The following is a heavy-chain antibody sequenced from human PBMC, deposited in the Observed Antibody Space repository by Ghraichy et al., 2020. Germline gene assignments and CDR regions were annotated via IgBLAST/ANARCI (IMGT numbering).Heavy chain of an antibody. Sequence: ASVKVSCKASGYTFTSYGISWVRHAPGQGLEWMGWISAYNGNTNYAQKLQGRVTMTTDTSTSTAYMELRSLRSDDTAVYYCARDSATLTWGGDAEYVQHWGQGTLVTVSS. D-gene: IGHD3-16*01. J-gene: IGHJ1*01. V-gene: IGHV1-18*04. CDR1: GYTFTSYG. CDR2: ISAYNGNT. CDR3: ARDSATLTWGGDAEYVQH.